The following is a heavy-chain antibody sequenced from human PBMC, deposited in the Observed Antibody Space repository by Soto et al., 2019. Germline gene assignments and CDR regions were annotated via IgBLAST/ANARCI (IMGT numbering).Heavy chain of an antibody. CDR3: ARDIVVVVAATRD. Sequence: EVQLLESGGGLVQPGGSLRLSCAASGFTFSSYAMSWVRQAPGKGLAWVSAISGSGGSTYYADSVKGRFTISRDNSKNTLYLQMNSLRAEDTAVYYCARDIVVVVAATRDWGQGTLVTVSS. V-gene: IGHV3-23*01. CDR2: ISGSGGST. CDR1: GFTFSSYA. J-gene: IGHJ4*02. D-gene: IGHD2-15*01.